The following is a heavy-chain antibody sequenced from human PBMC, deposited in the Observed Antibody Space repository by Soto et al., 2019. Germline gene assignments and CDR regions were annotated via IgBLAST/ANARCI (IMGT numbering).Heavy chain of an antibody. J-gene: IGHJ5*02. Sequence: ASVKVSGKASGYTFTGYYMHWVRQAPGQGLEWMGWINPNSGGTNYAQKFQGWVTMTRDTSISTAYMELSRLRSDDTAVYYCARDIVGAISSSAFDPWGQGTLVTVSS. CDR3: ARDIVGAISSSAFDP. CDR2: INPNSGGT. V-gene: IGHV1-2*04. D-gene: IGHD1-26*01. CDR1: GYTFTGYY.